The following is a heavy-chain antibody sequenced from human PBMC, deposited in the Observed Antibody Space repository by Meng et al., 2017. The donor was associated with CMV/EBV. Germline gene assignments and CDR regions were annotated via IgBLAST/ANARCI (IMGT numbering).Heavy chain of an antibody. D-gene: IGHD4-23*01. Sequence: SETLSLTCTVSGGSISSSSYYWGWIRRPPGKGLEWIGSIYYSGSTYYNPSLKSRVTISVDTSKNQFSLKLSSVTAADTAVYYCARDNTVVKGIDYWGQGTLVTVSS. CDR3: ARDNTVVKGIDY. CDR2: IYYSGST. J-gene: IGHJ4*02. CDR1: GGSISSSSYY. V-gene: IGHV4-39*07.